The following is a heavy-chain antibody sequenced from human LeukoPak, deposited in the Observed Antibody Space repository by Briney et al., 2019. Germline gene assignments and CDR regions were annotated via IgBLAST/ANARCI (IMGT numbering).Heavy chain of an antibody. D-gene: IGHD2-2*01. CDR2: ISGGSSFT. CDR1: GFSFSSFS. Sequence: GGSLRLSCAASGFSFSSFSMNWVRQAPGKGLEWVSYISGGSSFTYYVDSVKGRFTISRDNAKNSLYLQMNSLRAEDTALYYCAKGSELPAAIRGNWFDSWGQGTLVTVSS. V-gene: IGHV3-21*04. CDR3: AKGSELPAAIRGNWFDS. J-gene: IGHJ5*01.